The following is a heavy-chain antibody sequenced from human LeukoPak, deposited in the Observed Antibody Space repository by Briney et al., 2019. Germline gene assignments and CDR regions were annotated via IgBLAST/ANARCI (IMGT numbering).Heavy chain of an antibody. CDR1: GGSISSSNW. CDR3: ARDNYHRLIGGEYVGAFDI. D-gene: IGHD3-16*01. CDR2: IYHSGST. V-gene: IGHV4-4*02. Sequence: SETLSLTCAVSGGSISSSNWWSWVRQPPGKGLEWIGEIYHSGSTNYNPSLKSRVTISVDKSKNQFSLKLSSVTAADTAVYYCARDNYHRLIGGEYVGAFDIWGQGTMVTVSS. J-gene: IGHJ3*02.